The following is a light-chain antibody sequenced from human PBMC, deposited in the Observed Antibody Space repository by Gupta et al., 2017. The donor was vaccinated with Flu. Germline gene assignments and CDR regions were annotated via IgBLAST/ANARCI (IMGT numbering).Light chain of an antibody. Sequence: RATLSCRASQDIDDYVAWYQQKNGQVPRLLIFRASNRAAGVPDRFSASGSGTDFTLTISSLESEDSAVYYCQQRSNWPPALTFGGGTKVEIK. CDR2: RAS. J-gene: IGKJ4*01. V-gene: IGKV3-11*01. CDR3: QQRSNWPPALT. CDR1: QDIDDY.